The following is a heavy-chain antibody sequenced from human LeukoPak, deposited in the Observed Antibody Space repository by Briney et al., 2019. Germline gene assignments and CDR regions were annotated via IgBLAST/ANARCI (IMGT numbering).Heavy chain of an antibody. D-gene: IGHD2-15*01. V-gene: IGHV1-46*01. Sequence: ASVKVSCKASGYTFTSYYMHWVRQAPGQGLEWMGIINPSGGSTSYAQKFQGRVTMTRDTSTSTVYMELSSLRSEDTAVYYCRRAACSGGSCYRYYFDSWGQGTRVTVSS. J-gene: IGHJ4*02. CDR1: GYTFTSYY. CDR3: RRAACSGGSCYRYYFDS. CDR2: INPSGGST.